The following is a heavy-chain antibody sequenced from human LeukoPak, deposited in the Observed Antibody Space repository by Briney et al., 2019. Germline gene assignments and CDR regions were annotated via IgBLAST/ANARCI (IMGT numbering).Heavy chain of an antibody. V-gene: IGHV3-33*01. J-gene: IGHJ4*02. CDR1: GFTFSSYG. CDR2: IWYGGSNK. CDR3: ARSVVVGYFDY. Sequence: PGRSLRLSCAASGFTFSSYGMHWVRQAPGKGLEWVAVIWYGGSNKYYADSVKGRFTISRDNSKNTLYLQMNSLRAEDTAVYYCARSVVVGYFDYWGQGTLVTVSS. D-gene: IGHD3-22*01.